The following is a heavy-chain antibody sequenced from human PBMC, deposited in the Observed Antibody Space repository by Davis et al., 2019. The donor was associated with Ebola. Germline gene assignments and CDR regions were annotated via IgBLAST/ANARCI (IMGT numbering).Heavy chain of an antibody. V-gene: IGHV6-1*01. CDR2: TYYSSKWYN. CDR1: GDSVSRGD. D-gene: IGHD5-18*01. CDR3: ARGWLRAGMDV. J-gene: IGHJ6*04. Sequence: HSQTLSLTCAISGDSVSRGDWNWIRQSPSRGLEWLGRTYYSSKWYNDYAVSVKSRITINPDTSKNQFSLQLNSVTPEDTALYYCARGWLRAGMDVWGEGTTVTVSS.